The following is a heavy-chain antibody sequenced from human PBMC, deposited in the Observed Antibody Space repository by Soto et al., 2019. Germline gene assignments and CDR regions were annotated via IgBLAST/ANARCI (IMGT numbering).Heavy chain of an antibody. CDR1: GGSVSGSF. CDR3: ARRCCSDSYCSYFDY. Sequence: ASETLSLTCAVYGGSVSGSFWSWIRQPPGKGLEWIGEINHSGTTSYSPSLESRVTTSIDTSKNQFSLRMSSVTAADTAIYYCARRCCSDSYCSYFDYWGRGTLVTVSS. J-gene: IGHJ4*02. V-gene: IGHV4-34*01. D-gene: IGHD2-15*01. CDR2: INHSGTT.